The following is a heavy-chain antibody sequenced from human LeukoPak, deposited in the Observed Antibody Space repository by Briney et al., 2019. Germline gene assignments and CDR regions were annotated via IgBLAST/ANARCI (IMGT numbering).Heavy chain of an antibody. Sequence: PGGSLRLSCAASGFTFSSYAMSWVRQAPGKGLEWVANIKQDGSEKYYVDSVKGRFTISRDNAKNSLYLQMNSLRAEDTAVYYCAKDRFQVAAAAGRVDYWGQGTLVTVSS. J-gene: IGHJ4*02. V-gene: IGHV3-7*01. D-gene: IGHD6-13*01. CDR3: AKDRFQVAAAAGRVDY. CDR1: GFTFSSYA. CDR2: IKQDGSEK.